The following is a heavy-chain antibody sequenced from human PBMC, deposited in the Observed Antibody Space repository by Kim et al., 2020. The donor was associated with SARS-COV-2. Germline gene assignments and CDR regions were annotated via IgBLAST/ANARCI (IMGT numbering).Heavy chain of an antibody. Sequence: SQTLSLTCTVSGGSISSSSYYWGWIRQPPGKGLEWIGSIYYSGSTYYNPSLKSRVTISVDTSKNQFSLKLSSVTAADTAVYYGASLRRGAVAGIIGTSNNWFDPWGQGTLVTVSS. D-gene: IGHD6-19*01. J-gene: IGHJ5*02. CDR1: GGSISSSSYY. CDR3: ASLRRGAVAGIIGTSNNWFDP. CDR2: IYYSGST. V-gene: IGHV4-39*01.